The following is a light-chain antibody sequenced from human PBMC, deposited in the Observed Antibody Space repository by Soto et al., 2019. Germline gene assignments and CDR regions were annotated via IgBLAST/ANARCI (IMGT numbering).Light chain of an antibody. V-gene: IGLV2-8*01. CDR2: EVN. CDR1: SSDVGAYKF. J-gene: IGLJ2*01. Sequence: QSALTQPPSASGSPGQSVTISCTGTSSDVGAYKFVSWYQLHPGKAPTLMIYEVNVRPSGVPDRFSGSKSGNTASLTVSGLQVEDEADYYCSSYGGRSNLVFGGGTKLTV. CDR3: SSYGGRSNLV.